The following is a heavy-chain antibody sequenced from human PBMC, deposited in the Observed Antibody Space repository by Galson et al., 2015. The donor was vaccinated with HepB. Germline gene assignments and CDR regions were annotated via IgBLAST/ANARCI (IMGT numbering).Heavy chain of an antibody. V-gene: IGHV3-30*02. D-gene: IGHD3-22*01. CDR3: AKLSYYYDSSGYPDY. CDR1: GFTFSSYG. CDR2: IRYDGSNK. Sequence: SLRLSCAASGFTFSSYGMHWVRQAPGKGLEWVAFIRYDGSNKYYADSVKGQFTISRDNSKNTLYLQMNSLRAEDTAVYYCAKLSYYYDSSGYPDYWGQGTLVTVSS. J-gene: IGHJ4*02.